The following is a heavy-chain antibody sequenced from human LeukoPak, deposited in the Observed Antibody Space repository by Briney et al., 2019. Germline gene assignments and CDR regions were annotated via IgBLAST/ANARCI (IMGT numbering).Heavy chain of an antibody. CDR2: ISGSGGST. J-gene: IGHJ4*02. D-gene: IGHD1-26*01. V-gene: IGHV3-23*01. Sequence: GGSLRLSCAASGFTFSSYAMSWVRQAPGKGREWVSAISGSGGSTYYADSVKGRFTISRDNSKNTLYLQMNSLRAEDTAVYYCAKGVRGGATAFNADYWGQGTLVTVSS. CDR1: GFTFSSYA. CDR3: AKGVRGGATAFNADY.